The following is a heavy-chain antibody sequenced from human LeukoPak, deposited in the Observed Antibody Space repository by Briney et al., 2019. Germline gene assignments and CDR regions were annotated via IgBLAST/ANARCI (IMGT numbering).Heavy chain of an antibody. CDR3: ARTADFDY. CDR1: GFTFTTYA. J-gene: IGHJ4*02. V-gene: IGHV3-23*01. Sequence: PGGSLRLSCAASGFTFTTYAMSWVRQAPGKGLEWVSSIFHSGGATYYADSVKGRFTISRDNSKNTLYLQMNSLRAEDTAVYYCARTADFDYWGQGTLVTVSS. D-gene: IGHD1-14*01. CDR2: IFHSGGAT.